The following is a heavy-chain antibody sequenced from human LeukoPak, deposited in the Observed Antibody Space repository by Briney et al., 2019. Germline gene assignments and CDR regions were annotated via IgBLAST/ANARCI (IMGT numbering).Heavy chain of an antibody. Sequence: GGSLRLSCAASGFTFSNYCMSWVRQAPGKGLEWVSALSATGGSAYYADSVKGRFTISRDNSKNTLYLQMNSLRAEDTAVYYCAKDGRRGGESSFDYWGQGTLVTVSS. D-gene: IGHD3-16*01. V-gene: IGHV3-23*01. CDR3: AKDGRRGGESSFDY. CDR2: LSATGGSA. CDR1: GFTFSNYC. J-gene: IGHJ4*02.